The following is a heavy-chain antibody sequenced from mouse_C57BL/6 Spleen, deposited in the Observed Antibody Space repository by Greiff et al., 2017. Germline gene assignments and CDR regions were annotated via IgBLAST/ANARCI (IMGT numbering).Heavy chain of an antibody. Sequence: EVMLVESGGGLVQPKGSLKLSCAASGFSFNTYAMNWVRQAPGKGLEWVARIRSKSNNYATYYADSVKDRFTISRDDSESMLYLQMNNLKTEVTAMYYCVRQGAGYYAMDYWGQGTSVTVSS. CDR1: GFSFNTYA. CDR3: VRQGAGYYAMDY. J-gene: IGHJ4*01. V-gene: IGHV10-1*01. CDR2: IRSKSNNYAT. D-gene: IGHD3-3*01.